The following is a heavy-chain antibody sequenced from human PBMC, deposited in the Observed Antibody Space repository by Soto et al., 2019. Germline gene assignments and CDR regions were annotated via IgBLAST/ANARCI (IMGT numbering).Heavy chain of an antibody. Sequence: SETLSLTCAVYGGSFSGYYWSWIRQPPGKGLEWIGEINHSGSTNYNPSLKSRVTISVDTSKNQFSLKLSSVTAADTAVYYCARERVREGVWGSYRYNRGTWSYWGQGTLVTVSS. J-gene: IGHJ4*02. CDR2: INHSGST. CDR3: ARERVREGVWGSYRYNRGTWSY. D-gene: IGHD3-16*02. V-gene: IGHV4-34*01. CDR1: GGSFSGYY.